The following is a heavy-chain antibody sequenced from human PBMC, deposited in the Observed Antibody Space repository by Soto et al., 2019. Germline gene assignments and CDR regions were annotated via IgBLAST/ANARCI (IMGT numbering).Heavy chain of an antibody. V-gene: IGHV3-23*01. D-gene: IGHD3-10*01. CDR2: ISGSGGST. J-gene: IGHJ5*02. CDR3: AREPGTLNWFDP. Sequence: PGGSLRLSCAASGFTFSSYAMSWVRQAPGKGLEWVSAISGSGGSTYYADSVKGRFTISRDNAKNSLYLQMNSLRDEDTAVYYCAREPGTLNWFDPWGQGTLVTVSS. CDR1: GFTFSSYA.